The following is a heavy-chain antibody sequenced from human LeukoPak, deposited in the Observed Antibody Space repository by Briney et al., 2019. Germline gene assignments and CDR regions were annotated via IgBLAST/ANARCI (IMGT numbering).Heavy chain of an antibody. CDR3: ARDQEAFDY. Sequence: ASVKVSCKASGYSFTSNYIHWVRQAPGQGLEWMGMIYPRDGSTSYAQKFQGRVTVTRDTSTSAVHMELSGLRSEDTAVYYCARDQEAFDYWGQGTLVTVSS. V-gene: IGHV1-46*01. CDR1: GYSFTSNY. CDR2: IYPRDGST. J-gene: IGHJ4*02.